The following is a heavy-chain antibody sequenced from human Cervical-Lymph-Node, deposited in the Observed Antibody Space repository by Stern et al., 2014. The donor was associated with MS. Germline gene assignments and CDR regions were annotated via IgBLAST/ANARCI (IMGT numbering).Heavy chain of an antibody. CDR1: GFTFSSYD. CDR2: VGTAGDT. Sequence: EVQLVESGGGLVLPGGSLRLSCAASGFTFSSYDMHLVRQATGQGLEWVSAVGTAGDTYYPGTVKGRFTISRENAKNSLYLQMNSLRAVDTAVYYCARGYSGYDYPVYFDYWGQGTLVTVSS. V-gene: IGHV3-13*01. CDR3: ARGYSGYDYPVYFDY. D-gene: IGHD5-12*01. J-gene: IGHJ4*02.